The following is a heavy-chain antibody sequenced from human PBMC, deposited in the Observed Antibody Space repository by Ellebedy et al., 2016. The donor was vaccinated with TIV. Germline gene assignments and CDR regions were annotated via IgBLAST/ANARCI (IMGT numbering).Heavy chain of an antibody. J-gene: IGHJ6*03. CDR2: IKQDGSAK. CDR3: ERRYMDV. Sequence: GGSLRLSXAASGLTFSSYWMQWVRQAPGKGLEWVANIKQDGSAKYYVDSVEGRFTISRDNAKNSVYLQMNNLRAEDTAVYYCERRYMDVWGKGTTVTVSS. V-gene: IGHV3-7*01. CDR1: GLTFSSYW.